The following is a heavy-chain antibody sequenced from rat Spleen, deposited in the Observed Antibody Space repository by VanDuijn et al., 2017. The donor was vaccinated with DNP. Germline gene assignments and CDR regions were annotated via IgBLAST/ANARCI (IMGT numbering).Heavy chain of an antibody. CDR3: ARGSSSIYWYFDF. Sequence: EVQLVESGGGLVQPGRSLKLSCAASGFTFSNYYMAWVRQAPKKGLEWVAAISPSGSSTYYPDSVKGRFTISRDDAKSGLYLQMNSLKSEDTATYYCARGSSSIYWYFDFWGPGTMVTVSS. V-gene: IGHV5-25*01. CDR1: GFTFSNYY. CDR2: ISPSGSST. D-gene: IGHD1-2*01. J-gene: IGHJ1*01.